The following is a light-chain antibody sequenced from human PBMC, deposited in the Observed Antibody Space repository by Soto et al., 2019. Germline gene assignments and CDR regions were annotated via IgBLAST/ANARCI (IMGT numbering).Light chain of an antibody. J-gene: IGKJ2*01. CDR2: DAS. CDR1: QSITNC. CDR3: QQHNPYSPYT. V-gene: IGKV1-5*03. Sequence: DIQMTQSPSTLSASVGDRVTITCRASQSITNCLAWYQQKPGKAPKLLIFDASSLRSGVPSRFSDSGSGTEFTLTITGLQPEDFATYYCQQHNPYSPYTFGQGTKLEIK.